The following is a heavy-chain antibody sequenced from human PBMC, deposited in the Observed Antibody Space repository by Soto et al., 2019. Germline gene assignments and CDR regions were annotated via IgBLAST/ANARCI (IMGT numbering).Heavy chain of an antibody. CDR2: FYYSGRT. CDR1: GGSTSGFY. D-gene: IGHD2-15*01. V-gene: IGHV4-59*01. Sequence: PSETLSLTCAVSGGSTSGFYWSWIRQPPGKGLEWIGAFYYSGRTRYYNPSLRSRVTMSVHPSKNHCSLKLGSVTAADTAVYSCARVRCGATSYPKPWWFDSWGQRTLVTVSS. J-gene: IGHJ5*01. CDR3: ARVRCGATSYPKPWWFDS.